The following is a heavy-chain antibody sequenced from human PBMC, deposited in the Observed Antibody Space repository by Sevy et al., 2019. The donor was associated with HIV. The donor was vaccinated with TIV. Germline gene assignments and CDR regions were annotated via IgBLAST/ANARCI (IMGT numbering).Heavy chain of an antibody. Sequence: GGSLRLSCAASGFTFSSYGMHWVRQAPGKGLEWVAVIWYDGSNKYYADSVKGRFTISRDNSKNTLYLQMNSLRAEDTAVYYCAREFEQQPSTWASIAYYYYGMDVWGQGTTVTVSS. D-gene: IGHD6-13*01. J-gene: IGHJ6*02. CDR3: AREFEQQPSTWASIAYYYYGMDV. V-gene: IGHV3-33*01. CDR2: IWYDGSNK. CDR1: GFTFSSYG.